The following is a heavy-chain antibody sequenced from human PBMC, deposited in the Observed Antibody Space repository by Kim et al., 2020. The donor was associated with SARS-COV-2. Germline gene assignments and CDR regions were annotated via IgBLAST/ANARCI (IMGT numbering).Heavy chain of an antibody. CDR1: GGSISAYY. J-gene: IGHJ4*02. CDR3: ARGGGGYGPPHFDS. V-gene: IGHV4-59*01. Sequence: SETLSLTCNVSGGSISAYYWNWIRQSPGKGLEWIGFIHFSGSSNYNPSLQGRVSMSVDMSKNQISLKMISMTAADTAVYFCARGGGGYGPPHFDSWGQGSLVMVSS. D-gene: IGHD3-16*01. CDR2: IHFSGSS.